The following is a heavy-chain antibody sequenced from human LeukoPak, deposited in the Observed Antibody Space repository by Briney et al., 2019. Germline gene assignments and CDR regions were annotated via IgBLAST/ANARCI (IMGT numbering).Heavy chain of an antibody. CDR2: INQDGSVR. CDR3: ARDPSTASAWFYFDL. J-gene: IGHJ4*02. Sequence: PGGSLRLSCAASGFTFGSNWMSWVRQAPGKGLEWVVHINQDGSVRYYVDSVKGRFTISRDNTKNSLYLQMNNLRVDDTAIYYCARDPSTASAWFYFDLWGQGTLVTVSS. D-gene: IGHD6-19*01. V-gene: IGHV3-7*01. CDR1: GFTFGSNW.